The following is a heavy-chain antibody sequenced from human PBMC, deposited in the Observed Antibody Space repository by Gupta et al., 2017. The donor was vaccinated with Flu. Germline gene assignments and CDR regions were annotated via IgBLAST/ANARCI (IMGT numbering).Heavy chain of an antibody. CDR2: ISGSSAYI. CDR3: AREVSEIYGEYSYGYIDS. Sequence: EVQLVESGGGLVKPGGSLRLSCAASGLGFSGYPMNWVRQAPGKGLEWVSSISGSSAYIYYADSVEGRFTISRDNSKNSLYLQMNSLRAEDTAVYYCAREVSEIYGEYSYGYIDSWGQGVLVTVSS. V-gene: IGHV3-21*01. J-gene: IGHJ4*02. D-gene: IGHD5-18*01. CDR1: GLGFSGYP.